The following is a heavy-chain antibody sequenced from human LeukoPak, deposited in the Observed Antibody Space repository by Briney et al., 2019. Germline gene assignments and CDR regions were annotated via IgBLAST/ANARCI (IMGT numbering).Heavy chain of an antibody. CDR3: ARCWSRPYYYGMDV. CDR2: ISSSGSTI. V-gene: IGHV3-48*04. Sequence: GGSLRLSCAASGFTFSSSAMSWVRQAPGKGLEWVSYISSSGSTIFYADSVKGRFTISRDNAKNSLYLQMNSLRAEDTAVYYCARCWSRPYYYGMDVWGQGTTVTVSS. D-gene: IGHD3-3*01. J-gene: IGHJ6*02. CDR1: GFTFSSSA.